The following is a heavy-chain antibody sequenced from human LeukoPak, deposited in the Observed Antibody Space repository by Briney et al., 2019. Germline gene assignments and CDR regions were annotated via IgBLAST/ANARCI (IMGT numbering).Heavy chain of an antibody. Sequence: GGSLRLSCSASGFTFSNYAMHWVRQAPGKGLEYVSAVNYNGGNTYYADSVKDRFTISRDNSKNTLYLQMSSLRADDTAVYYCVKVHSSSWQGAGYYFDYWGQGTLVTVSS. V-gene: IGHV3-64D*06. CDR2: VNYNGGNT. D-gene: IGHD6-13*01. J-gene: IGHJ4*02. CDR1: GFTFSNYA. CDR3: VKVHSSSWQGAGYYFDY.